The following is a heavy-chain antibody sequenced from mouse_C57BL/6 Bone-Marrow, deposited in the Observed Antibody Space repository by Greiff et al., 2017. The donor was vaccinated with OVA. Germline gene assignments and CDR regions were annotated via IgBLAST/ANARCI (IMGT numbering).Heavy chain of an antibody. D-gene: IGHD1-1*01. CDR1: GFSLTRYG. V-gene: IGHV2-5*01. CDR2: IWRGGST. Sequence: QVQLQQSGPGLVQPSQSLSITCTVSGFSLTRYGVHWVRQSPGKGLEWLGVIWRGGSTDYNAAFMSRLSITKDNSKSQVFFKMNRLQADDTAIYYCAKNPRRYYYAMDYWGQGTSVTVSS. J-gene: IGHJ4*01. CDR3: AKNPRRYYYAMDY.